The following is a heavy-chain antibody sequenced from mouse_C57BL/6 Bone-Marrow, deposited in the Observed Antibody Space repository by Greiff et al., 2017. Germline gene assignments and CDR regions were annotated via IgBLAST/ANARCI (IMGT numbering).Heavy chain of an antibody. CDR1: GFSFNTYA. V-gene: IGHV10-1*01. CDR2: IRSKSNNYAT. CDR3: VRESPLLLSLFAY. D-gene: IGHD2-1*01. Sequence: DVHLVESGGGLVQPKGSLKLSCEASGFSFNTYAMNWVRQAPGKGLEWVARIRSKSNNYATYYADSVKDRFTISRDDSESMLYLQMNNLKTEDTAMYYCVRESPLLLSLFAYWGQGTLVTVSA. J-gene: IGHJ3*01.